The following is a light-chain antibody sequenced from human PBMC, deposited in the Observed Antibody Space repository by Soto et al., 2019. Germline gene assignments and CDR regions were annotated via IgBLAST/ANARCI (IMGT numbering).Light chain of an antibody. J-gene: IGKJ4*01. V-gene: IGKV3-20*01. CDR2: GAS. CDR1: QSFSSSY. CDR3: QQYNKWPLT. Sequence: EIVLTQSPGTLSLSPGERATLSCRASQSFSSSYLAWYQQKPGQAPRLLIYGASSRATGIPDRFSGSGSGTDFTLTISRLEPEDFAVYYCQQYNKWPLTFGGGTKVEIK.